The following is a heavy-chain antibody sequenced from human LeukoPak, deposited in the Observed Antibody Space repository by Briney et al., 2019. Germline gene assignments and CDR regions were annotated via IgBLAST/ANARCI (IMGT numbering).Heavy chain of an antibody. Sequence: PGGSLRLTCTASGFTIRDFYMLWIRQAPGKGLEWVSSISSSGIYTNYADSVKGRFTISRDNAKNSLCLQMNSLRAEATAVYYCTRSLPHSCSWSGGQGTLVTVSS. CDR3: TRSLPHSCSWS. D-gene: IGHD2-15*01. V-gene: IGHV3-11*03. CDR1: GFTIRDFY. J-gene: IGHJ4*02. CDR2: ISSSGIYT.